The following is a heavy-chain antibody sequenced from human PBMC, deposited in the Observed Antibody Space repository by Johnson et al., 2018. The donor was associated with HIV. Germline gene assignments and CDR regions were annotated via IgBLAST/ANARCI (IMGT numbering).Heavy chain of an antibody. CDR3: ARHWAAAGRDAFDI. CDR2: IKQDGSEK. CDR1: GFTFSSYW. D-gene: IGHD6-13*01. J-gene: IGHJ3*02. Sequence: VQLVESGGGVVQPGRSLRLSCVASGFTFSSYWMSWVRQAPGKGLEWVANIKQDGSEKYYVDSVKGRFTISRDSAKNSLYLQMNSLRAEDTAVYYCARHWAAAGRDAFDIWGQGTMVSVSS. V-gene: IGHV3-7*05.